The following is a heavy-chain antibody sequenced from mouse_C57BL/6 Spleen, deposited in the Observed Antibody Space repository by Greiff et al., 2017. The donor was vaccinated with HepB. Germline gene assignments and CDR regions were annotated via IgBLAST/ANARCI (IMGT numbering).Heavy chain of an antibody. J-gene: IGHJ1*03. CDR3: ASIDYGSSHWYFDV. CDR1: GFSLTSYG. D-gene: IGHD1-1*01. Sequence: VMLVESGPGLVQPSQSLSITCTVSGFSLTSYGVHWVRQSPGKGLEWLGVIWSGGSTDYNAAFISRLSISKDNSKSQVFFKMNSLQADDTAIYYCASIDYGSSHWYFDVWGTGTTVTVSS. CDR2: IWSGGST. V-gene: IGHV2-2*01.